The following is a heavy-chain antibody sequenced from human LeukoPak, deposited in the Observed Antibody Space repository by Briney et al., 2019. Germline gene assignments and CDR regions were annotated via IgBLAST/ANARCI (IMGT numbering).Heavy chain of an antibody. J-gene: IGHJ4*02. V-gene: IGHV3-53*01. D-gene: IGHD6-6*01. CDR3: ARDQGPQLESY. CDR2: IYNDGST. CDR1: GFTVSANY. Sequence: GGSLRLSCATSGFTVSANYMTWVRQAPGKGLEWVSVIYNDGSTYYADSVKGRFTISRDNSKNTLYLRMNSLRAEDTAVYYCARDQGPQLESYWGQGTLVTVSS.